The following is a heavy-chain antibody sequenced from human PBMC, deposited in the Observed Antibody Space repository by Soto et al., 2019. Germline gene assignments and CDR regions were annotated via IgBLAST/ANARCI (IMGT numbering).Heavy chain of an antibody. CDR1: GYTFTSYG. J-gene: IGHJ6*02. V-gene: IGHV1-69*13. D-gene: IGHD1-20*01. CDR3: ARSLTGTYHYYGMDV. CDR2: IIPIFGTA. Sequence: SSVKVSCKASGYTFTSYGISWVRQAPGQGLEWMGGIIPIFGTADYAQKFQGRVTITADESTSTAYMELSSLRSEDTAVYYCARSLTGTYHYYGMDVWGQGTTVTVSS.